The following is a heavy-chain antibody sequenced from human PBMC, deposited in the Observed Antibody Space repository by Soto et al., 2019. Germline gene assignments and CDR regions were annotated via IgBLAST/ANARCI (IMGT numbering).Heavy chain of an antibody. D-gene: IGHD4-17*01. V-gene: IGHV3-21*01. Sequence: EVQLVESGGGLVKPGGSLRLSCAASGFTFSTYSMNWVRQAPGKGLEWVSSISSTGDYIFYADSLKGRFTISRDNAKSSLFLQMNSLGAEDTAVYYCARDRVVTTSDDYYYYMDVWGKGTTVTVSS. CDR3: ARDRVVTTSDDYYYYMDV. CDR1: GFTFSTYS. CDR2: ISSTGDYI. J-gene: IGHJ6*03.